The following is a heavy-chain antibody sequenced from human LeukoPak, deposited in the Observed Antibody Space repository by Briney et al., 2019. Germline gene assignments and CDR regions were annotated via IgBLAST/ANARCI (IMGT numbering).Heavy chain of an antibody. V-gene: IGHV3-53*01. Sequence: GGSLRLSCAASGFTFDDYGMSWVRQAPGKGLEWLSVIYSGGSTYYADSVKGRFTISRDNSNNTLYLQMNSPRVEDTAVYYCARGRYGCDSWGLGTLVTVSS. CDR1: GFTFDDYG. D-gene: IGHD5-18*01. CDR2: IYSGGST. J-gene: IGHJ4*02. CDR3: ARGRYGCDS.